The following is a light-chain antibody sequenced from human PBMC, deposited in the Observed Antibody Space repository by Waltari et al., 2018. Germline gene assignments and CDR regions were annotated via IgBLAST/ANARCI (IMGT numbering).Light chain of an antibody. CDR1: QSISGL. Sequence: DIQMTQSPSTLSASVGDRVTITCRASQSISGLLAWYRQEAGKAPKLLIYEASTLESGVPSRFSGRGSGTEFTLTISGVQPDDVATFYCQQYRTYPWTFGRGTKVEIK. V-gene: IGKV1-5*03. CDR3: QQYRTYPWT. J-gene: IGKJ1*01. CDR2: EAS.